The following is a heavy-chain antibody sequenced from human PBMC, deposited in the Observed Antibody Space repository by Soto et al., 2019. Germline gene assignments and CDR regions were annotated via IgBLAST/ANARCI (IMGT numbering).Heavy chain of an antibody. CDR2: ISGSGGST. CDR1: GFTFSSYS. V-gene: IGHV3-23*01. J-gene: IGHJ4*02. CDR3: AKDSGSSGYYDY. Sequence: PGGSLRLSCAASGFTFSSYSMSWVRQAPGKGLEWVSTISGSGGSTYYADSVKGRFTISRDNSKNTLYLQMNSLRAEDTAVYYCAKDSGSSGYYDYWGQGTLVTVSS. D-gene: IGHD3-22*01.